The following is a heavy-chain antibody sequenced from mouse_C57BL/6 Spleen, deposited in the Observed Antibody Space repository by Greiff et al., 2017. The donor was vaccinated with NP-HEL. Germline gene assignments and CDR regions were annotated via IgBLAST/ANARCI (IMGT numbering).Heavy chain of an antibody. V-gene: IGHV1-61*01. D-gene: IGHD2-1*01. CDR1: GYTFTSYW. J-gene: IGHJ2*01. CDR3: AGGADLLWYLDC. Sequence: QVQLQQPGAELVRPGSSVKLSCKASGYTFTSYWMDWVKQRPGQGLEWIGNIYPSDSETHYNQKFKDKATLTVDKSSSTAYMQLSSLTSEDSAVYNCAGGADLLWYLDCWGNGTTLTVSS. CDR2: IYPSDSET.